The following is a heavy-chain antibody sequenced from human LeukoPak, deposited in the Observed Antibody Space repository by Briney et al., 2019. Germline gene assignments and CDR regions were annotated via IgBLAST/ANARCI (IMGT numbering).Heavy chain of an antibody. CDR3: ARDISRTMDV. Sequence: GGSLRLSCTASGFTFSSRWMHWVRQAPGKGLVWVSIINTDGSTTRYADFVEGRFTISRDNARNTLYLEMNSLRVEDTAVYFCARDISRTMDVWGQGTTVTV. D-gene: IGHD2/OR15-2a*01. CDR1: GFTFSSRW. J-gene: IGHJ6*02. V-gene: IGHV3-74*01. CDR2: INTDGSTT.